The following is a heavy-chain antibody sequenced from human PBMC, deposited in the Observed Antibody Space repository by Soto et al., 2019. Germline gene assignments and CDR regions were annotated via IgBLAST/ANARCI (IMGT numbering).Heavy chain of an antibody. V-gene: IGHV4-34*01. Sequence: SETLSLTCAVYGGSFSGYDWSWIRQPPGKGLEWIGEINHSGSTNYNPSLKSRVTISVDTSKNQFSLKLSSVTAADTAVYYCARGLGLVVVPAASPGWFDPWGQGTLVTVSS. CDR1: GGSFSGYD. D-gene: IGHD2-2*01. CDR3: ARGLGLVVVPAASPGWFDP. J-gene: IGHJ5*02. CDR2: INHSGST.